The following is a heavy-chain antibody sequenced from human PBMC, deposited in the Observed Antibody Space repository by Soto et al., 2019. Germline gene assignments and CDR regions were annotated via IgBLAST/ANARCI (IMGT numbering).Heavy chain of an antibody. J-gene: IGHJ4*02. CDR1: GGSFSISV. D-gene: IGHD5-12*01. CDR3: ATFSRGSWRGFTAY. CDR2: IIPISGSP. Sequence: QVQLVQSGAEVKKLGSSVKVSCKTSGGSFSISVISWVRQAPGQGLEWMGGIIPISGSPNYAQEFQGRVTITADDSPSTAYTELSSLRSEDTGLYYCATFSRGSWRGFTAYWGQGTLVIVSS. V-gene: IGHV1-69*12.